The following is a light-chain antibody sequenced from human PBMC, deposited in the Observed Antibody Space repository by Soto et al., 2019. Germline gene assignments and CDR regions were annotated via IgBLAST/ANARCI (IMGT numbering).Light chain of an antibody. CDR1: SSNIGNNH. CDR2: DNN. J-gene: IGLJ2*01. CDR3: GAWDTSLSLVV. V-gene: IGLV1-51*01. Sequence: QSVLTQPPSVSAAPGQKVTISCSGSSSNIGNNHVSWYQQFPGTAPKLLIYDNNNRPSEIPDRFSGSKSGTSATLGITGLPAWDEADYYCGAWDTSLSLVVFGEGTKLTVL.